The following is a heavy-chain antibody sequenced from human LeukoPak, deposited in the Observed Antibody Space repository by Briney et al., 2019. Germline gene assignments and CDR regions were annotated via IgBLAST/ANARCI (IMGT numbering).Heavy chain of an antibody. J-gene: IGHJ4*02. D-gene: IGHD3-22*01. Sequence: WGAPRLSCAASKITFCSYLERWGRHGPGEGGGGVAPKNQDGSQKYYVDSVKGRFTISRDNAENLLFLQMNSLRAEDTALYYCATYADSSGSYYSDYWGRGTLVTVSS. CDR2: KNQDGSQK. CDR3: ATYADSSGSYYSDY. V-gene: IGHV3-7*01. CDR1: KITFCSYL.